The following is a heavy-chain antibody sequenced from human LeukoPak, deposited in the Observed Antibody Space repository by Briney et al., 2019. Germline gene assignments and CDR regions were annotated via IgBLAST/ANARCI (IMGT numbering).Heavy chain of an antibody. D-gene: IGHD3-10*01. J-gene: IGHJ4*02. CDR1: GFTFSSYG. CDR2: IWYDGSNK. V-gene: IGHV3-33*01. CDR3: ARGPEGTIRLGYFDY. Sequence: GGSLRLSCAASGFTFSSYGMHWVRQAPGKGLEWVAVIWYDGSNKYYADSVKGRFTISRDNSKNTLYLQMNSLRAEDTAVYYCARGPEGTIRLGYFDYWGQGTLVTVSS.